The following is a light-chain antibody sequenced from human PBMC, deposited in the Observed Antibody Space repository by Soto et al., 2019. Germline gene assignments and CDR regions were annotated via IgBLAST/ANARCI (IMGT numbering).Light chain of an antibody. J-gene: IGKJ1*01. CDR1: QGISSR. Sequence: DIQMTQSPSSMSASVGDRVTITCRASQGISSRVAWYHQKPGTPPKLLIYAASTLQSGVPSRFSGSGSGTDFTLTISSLQPEDFATYYCQQANNFPWTFGQGTKVAIK. CDR3: QQANNFPWT. CDR2: AAS. V-gene: IGKV1-12*01.